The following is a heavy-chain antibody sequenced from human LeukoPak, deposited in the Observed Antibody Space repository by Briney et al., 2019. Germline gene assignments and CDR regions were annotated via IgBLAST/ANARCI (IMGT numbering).Heavy chain of an antibody. J-gene: IGHJ4*02. D-gene: IGHD2-15*01. CDR3: ARVVVVAATLDY. V-gene: IGHV4-39*01. CDR1: GRSISSRSYY. CDR2: SYYSGST. Sequence: SETLSLTCTVSGRSISSRSYYWGWIPPPPGKGLECLGCSYYSGSTYYNPSLKSRVTISVDTSKNQFSLKLSSVTAADTAVYYCARVVVVAATLDYWGQGTLVTVSS.